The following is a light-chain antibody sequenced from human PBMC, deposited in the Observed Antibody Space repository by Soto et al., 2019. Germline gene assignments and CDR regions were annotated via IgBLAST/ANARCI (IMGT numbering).Light chain of an antibody. CDR2: LSS. J-gene: IGKJ1*01. CDR1: QSLLHSNGYNY. Sequence: DIVMTQSPLSLTVTPGEPASISCKSSQSLLHSNGYNYLDWYLQKPGQSPQLLIYLSSTRASGVPDRFSGSGSGTYFTLKISGVEADDVGVYYCMQTLQGPSWPFGQGTKVNVK. CDR3: MQTLQGPSWP. V-gene: IGKV2-28*01.